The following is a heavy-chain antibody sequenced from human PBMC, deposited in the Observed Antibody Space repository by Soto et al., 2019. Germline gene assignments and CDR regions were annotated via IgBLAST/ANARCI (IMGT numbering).Heavy chain of an antibody. CDR2: IWYDGSNK. J-gene: IGHJ6*02. CDR1: GFTFSSYG. CDR3: ASMVGFDTRPGADYYYGMDV. D-gene: IGHD2-15*01. Sequence: GGSLRLSCAASGFTFSSYGMHWVRQAPGKGLEWVAVIWYDGSNKYYADSVKGRFTNSRDNSKNTLYLQMNSLRAEDTAVYYCASMVGFDTRPGADYYYGMDVWGQGTTVTVSS. V-gene: IGHV3-33*01.